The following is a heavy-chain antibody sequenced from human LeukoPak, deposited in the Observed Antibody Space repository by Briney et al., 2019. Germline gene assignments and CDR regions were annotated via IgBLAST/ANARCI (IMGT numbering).Heavy chain of an antibody. CDR3: ARGRGSSWYGLTITY. D-gene: IGHD6-13*01. Sequence: GASVKVSCTASGYSFISHGISWVRQAPGQGLEWMGWISAYNGNTNYAQKLQGRVTMTTDTSTSTAYMELRSLRSDDTAVYYCARGRGSSWYGLTITYWGQGTLVTVSS. J-gene: IGHJ4*02. V-gene: IGHV1-18*01. CDR2: ISAYNGNT. CDR1: GYSFISHG.